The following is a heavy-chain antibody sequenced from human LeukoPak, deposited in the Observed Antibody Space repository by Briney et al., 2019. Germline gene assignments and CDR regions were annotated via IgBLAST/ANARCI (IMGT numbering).Heavy chain of an antibody. CDR3: ARVWGIAAAGGEIEY. CDR2: ISYDGSNK. D-gene: IGHD6-13*01. J-gene: IGHJ4*02. Sequence: GGSLRLSCAAPGFTFSSYGMHWVRQAPGKGLEWVAVISYDGSNKYYEDSVKGRFTISRDNSKNTLYLQMNSLRDEDTAVYYCARVWGIAAAGGEIEYWGQGTLVTVSS. CDR1: GFTFSSYG. V-gene: IGHV3-30*03.